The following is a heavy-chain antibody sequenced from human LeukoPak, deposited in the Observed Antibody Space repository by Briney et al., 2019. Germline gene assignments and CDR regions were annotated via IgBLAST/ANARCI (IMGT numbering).Heavy chain of an antibody. CDR2: IWYDGSNK. CDR1: GFTFSSYG. CDR3: ARDNQWLTDAFDI. J-gene: IGHJ3*02. D-gene: IGHD6-19*01. Sequence: PGGSLRLSCAASGFTFSSYGMHWVRQAPGKGLEWVAVIWYDGSNKYYADSVKGRFTISRDNSKNTLYLQMNSLRAEETAVYYCARDNQWLTDAFDIWGQGTMVTVSS. V-gene: IGHV3-33*01.